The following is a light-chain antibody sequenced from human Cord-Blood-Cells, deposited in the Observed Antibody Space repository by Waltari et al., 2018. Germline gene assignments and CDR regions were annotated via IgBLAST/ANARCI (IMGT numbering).Light chain of an antibody. CDR1: QSVSSSY. CDR2: GAS. J-gene: IGKJ2*02. V-gene: IGKV3-20*01. Sequence: EIVLTQSPGTLSLSPGERDTLPCRASQSVSSSYLAWYQQKPGQAPRLLIYGASSRATGIPDRFSGSGSGTDFTLTISRLEPEDFAVYYCQQYGSSPCTFGQGTKLEIK. CDR3: QQYGSSPCT.